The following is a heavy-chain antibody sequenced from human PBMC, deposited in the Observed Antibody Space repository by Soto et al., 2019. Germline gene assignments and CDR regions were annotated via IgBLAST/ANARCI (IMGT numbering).Heavy chain of an antibody. D-gene: IGHD5-12*01. CDR3: AKDEGVEMATIWRGLCDFDI. CDR1: GFTFRSYG. Sequence: GGSLRLSCAASGFTFRSYGMHWVRQAPGKGLEWVAVISYDGSNKYYADSVKGRFTISRDNSKNTLYLQMNSLRAEDTAVYYCAKDEGVEMATIWRGLCDFDIWGQGTMVTVSS. V-gene: IGHV3-30*18. J-gene: IGHJ3*02. CDR2: ISYDGSNK.